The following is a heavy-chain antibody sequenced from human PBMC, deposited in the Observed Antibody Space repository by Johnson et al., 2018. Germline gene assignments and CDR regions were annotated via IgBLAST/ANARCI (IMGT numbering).Heavy chain of an antibody. V-gene: IGHV3-21*01. CDR3: ARDLLSGEGDAFDI. CDR1: GFTFSSYS. J-gene: IGHJ3*02. D-gene: IGHD7-27*01. CDR2: ISSSSTFI. Sequence: EVQLLESGGGLVKPGGSLRLSCAASGFTFSSYSMTWVRQAPGKGLEWVSSISSSSTFIYYADSVKGRFTISRDNAKNSLYLQMNSLRPEDTAVYYCARDLLSGEGDAFDIWGQGTMVTVSS.